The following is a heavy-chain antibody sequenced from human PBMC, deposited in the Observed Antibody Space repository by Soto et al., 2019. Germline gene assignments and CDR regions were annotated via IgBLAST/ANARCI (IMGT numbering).Heavy chain of an antibody. CDR1: GFTFGIYG. J-gene: IGHJ4*02. CDR2: ISYDGSNK. V-gene: IGHV3-30*18. Sequence: GSLRLSCAASGFTFGIYGMHWVRQAPGKGLEWVAVISYDGSNKYYADSVKGRFTISRDNSKNTLYLQMNSLRAEDTAVYYCAKNPPTPFDYWGQGTLVTVSS. CDR3: AKNPPTPFDY.